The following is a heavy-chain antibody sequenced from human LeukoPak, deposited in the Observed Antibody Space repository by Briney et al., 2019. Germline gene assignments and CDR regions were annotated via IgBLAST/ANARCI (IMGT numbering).Heavy chain of an antibody. CDR3: ARDPRVEDGFNPRGFDF. Sequence: ASVPVSCKASGYTFTSYGINWVRQAPGQGPEWMGWISPYNGNTNYAHKFQGRVTMTTDRSTSTAHMEMRSLRSDDTAVYYCARDPRVEDGFNPRGFDFWGQGTLVTAS. V-gene: IGHV1-18*01. CDR1: GYTFTSYG. D-gene: IGHD5-24*01. CDR2: ISPYNGNT. J-gene: IGHJ4*02.